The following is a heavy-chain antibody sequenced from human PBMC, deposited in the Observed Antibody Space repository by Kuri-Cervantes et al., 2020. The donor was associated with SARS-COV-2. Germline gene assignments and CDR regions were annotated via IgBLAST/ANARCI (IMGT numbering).Heavy chain of an antibody. CDR1: GGTFSSYT. CDR2: IISILGIA. V-gene: IGHV1-69*02. J-gene: IGHJ4*02. D-gene: IGHD1-26*01. CDR3: ARGSGIVAFFDY. Sequence: SVKVSCKASGGTFSSYTISWVRQAPGQGLEWMGRIISILGIANYAQKFQGRVTITADKSTSTAYMELSSLRSEDTAVYYCARGSGIVAFFDYWGQGTLVTVSS.